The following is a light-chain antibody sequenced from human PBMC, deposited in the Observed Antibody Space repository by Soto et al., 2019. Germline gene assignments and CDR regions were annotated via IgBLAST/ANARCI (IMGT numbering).Light chain of an antibody. CDR3: ASWDGSLDAVV. CDR1: TSNIGDLY. Sequence: QSVLTQPPSVSAAPGQKVTISCSGSTSNIGDLYVSWYLQVPGTAPKLLIYDNEKRPSGIPDRFSGSKSGTSATLDITGLQTGDEAHYYCASWDGSLDAVVFGGGTKLTVL. J-gene: IGLJ2*01. CDR2: DNE. V-gene: IGLV1-51*01.